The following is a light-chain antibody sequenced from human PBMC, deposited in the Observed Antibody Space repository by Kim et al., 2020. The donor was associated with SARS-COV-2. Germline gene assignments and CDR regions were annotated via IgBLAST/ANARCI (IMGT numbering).Light chain of an antibody. CDR3: MQALQTPPWT. CDR1: QSLLHSSGYTY. V-gene: IGKV2-28*01. J-gene: IGKJ1*01. CDR2: LGS. Sequence: ASISCRSSQSLLHSSGYTYLDWYVQKPGQSPQLLIYLGSHRASEVPNRFTASGSDTDFTLKISRVEAEDVGVYYCMQALQTPPWTFGQGTKVDIK.